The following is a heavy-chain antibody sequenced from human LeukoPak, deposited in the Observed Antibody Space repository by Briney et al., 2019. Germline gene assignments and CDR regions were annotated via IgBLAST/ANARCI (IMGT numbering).Heavy chain of an antibody. D-gene: IGHD3-16*01. CDR1: GYTFTSYY. Sequence: ASVKVSCKASGYTFTSYYMHWVRQAPGQGLEWLGRISPDHGGTVYAQNFEGRITMTRDTSVTTVYMELRRLTSDDTALFYCARDGGLIDGFDIWGQGTMVTVSS. CDR2: ISPDHGGT. CDR3: ARDGGLIDGFDI. V-gene: IGHV1-2*06. J-gene: IGHJ3*02.